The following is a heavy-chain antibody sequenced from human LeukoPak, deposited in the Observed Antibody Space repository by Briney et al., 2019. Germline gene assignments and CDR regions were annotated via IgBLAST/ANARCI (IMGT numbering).Heavy chain of an antibody. CDR2: ITSSGSYI. Sequence: GGSLRLSCAASGFTFKTYTMNWVRQAPGKGLEWVSSITSSGSYIEYADSVKGRFTISRDNAKNSLSLQVNSLRVEDTAIYYCARESGGGYRASNYYYYGMDVWGQGTTVTVSS. V-gene: IGHV3-21*01. J-gene: IGHJ6*02. CDR1: GFTFKTYT. D-gene: IGHD3-22*01. CDR3: ARESGGGYRASNYYYYGMDV.